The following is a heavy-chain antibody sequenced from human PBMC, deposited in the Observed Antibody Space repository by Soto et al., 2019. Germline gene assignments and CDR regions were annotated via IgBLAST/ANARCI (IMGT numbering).Heavy chain of an antibody. Sequence: QVQLVESGGGVVQPGRSLRLSCAASGFTFSSYAMHWVRQAPGKGLGWVAVISYDGSNKYYADSVKGRFTISRDNSKNTLYLQMNSLRAEDTAVYYCARVQLSDYDILTGYNSYYFDYWGQGTLVTVSS. CDR2: ISYDGSNK. CDR3: ARVQLSDYDILTGYNSYYFDY. D-gene: IGHD3-9*01. V-gene: IGHV3-30-3*01. CDR1: GFTFSSYA. J-gene: IGHJ4*02.